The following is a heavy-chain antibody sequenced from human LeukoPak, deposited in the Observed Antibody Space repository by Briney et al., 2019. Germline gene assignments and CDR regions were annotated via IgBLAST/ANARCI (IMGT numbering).Heavy chain of an antibody. D-gene: IGHD3/OR15-3a*01. CDR1: GGSIGSGGHY. V-gene: IGHV4-31*03. J-gene: IGHJ4*02. CDR2: IYYSGTT. CDR3: ARTMGARGLVFDY. Sequence: PSQTLSPTCTVSGGSIGSGGHYWSWIRQHPGKGLEWIGYIYYSGTTYYNPSLKSRATVSVDTSKNQFSLKLSSVTAADTAVYYCARTMGARGLVFDYWGQGTPVTVSS.